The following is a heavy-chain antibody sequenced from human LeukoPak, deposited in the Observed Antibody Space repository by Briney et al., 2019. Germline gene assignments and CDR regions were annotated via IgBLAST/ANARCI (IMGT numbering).Heavy chain of an antibody. D-gene: IGHD2-15*01. CDR3: ARGWLQLATAFDY. Sequence: PGGSLRLSCAASGFTFNTYTMNWVRQAPGKGLEWVSYISGSSGIIDYADSVRGRFTISGDNAKNSLYLQMNSLRAEDTAVYYCARGWLQLATAFDYCGQGTPVTVSS. J-gene: IGHJ4*02. CDR1: GFTFNTYT. V-gene: IGHV3-48*01. CDR2: ISGSSGII.